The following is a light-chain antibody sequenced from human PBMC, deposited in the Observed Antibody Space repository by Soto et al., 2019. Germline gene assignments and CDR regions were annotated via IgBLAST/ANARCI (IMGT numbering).Light chain of an antibody. Sequence: EIVVTQSPGTLSLSPGERATLSCRASQSVSSSYLAWYQQKPGQAPRLLFYGASSRATGIPDRFSGSGSGTDLTLTISRLEPEDVAVYYCQQYGSSPLCTFDQGTKLEIK. CDR3: QQYGSSPLCT. CDR2: GAS. V-gene: IGKV3-20*01. CDR1: QSVSSSY. J-gene: IGKJ2*02.